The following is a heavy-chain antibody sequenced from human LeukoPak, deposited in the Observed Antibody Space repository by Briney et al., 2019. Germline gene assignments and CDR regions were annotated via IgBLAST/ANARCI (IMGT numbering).Heavy chain of an antibody. CDR3: ARDLTVVTPSQEYNGFDP. D-gene: IGHD4-23*01. J-gene: IGHJ5*02. CDR2: IYTSGST. CDR1: GGSISSGIYY. V-gene: IGHV4-61*02. Sequence: SETLSLTCTVSGGSISSGIYYWSWIRQPAGKGLEWIGRIYTSGSTNYNPSLKSRFPISVDTSKNHFSLKLSSVTAAETAVYYCARDLTVVTPSQEYNGFDPWGQGTLVTVSS.